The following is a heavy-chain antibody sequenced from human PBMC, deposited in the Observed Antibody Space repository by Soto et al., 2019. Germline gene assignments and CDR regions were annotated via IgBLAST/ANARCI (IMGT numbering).Heavy chain of an antibody. D-gene: IGHD2-8*02. J-gene: IGHJ3*02. Sequence: SETLSLTCSVSGGSISSRDHYWSWIRQPPGKGLEWIGYLSYTGSTYYNPSLRNRATISVDESSNHLSLRLSSVTAADTAVYYCARELEGGVFDIWGRGTLVTVSS. V-gene: IGHV4-30-4*01. CDR2: LSYTGST. CDR1: GGSISSRDHY. CDR3: ARELEGGVFDI.